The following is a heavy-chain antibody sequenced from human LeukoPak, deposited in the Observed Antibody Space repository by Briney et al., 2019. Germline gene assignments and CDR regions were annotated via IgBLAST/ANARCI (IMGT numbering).Heavy chain of an antibody. CDR1: GGTFSSYA. D-gene: IGHD3-22*01. CDR2: IIPILGIA. V-gene: IGHV1-69*04. CDR3: ARKVGTMIVVADDAFDI. Sequence: GASAKVSCKASGGTFSSYAISWVRQAPGQGLEWMGRIIPILGIANYAQKFQGRVTITADKSTSTAYMELSSLRSEDTAVYYCARKVGTMIVVADDAFDIWGQGTMVTVSS. J-gene: IGHJ3*02.